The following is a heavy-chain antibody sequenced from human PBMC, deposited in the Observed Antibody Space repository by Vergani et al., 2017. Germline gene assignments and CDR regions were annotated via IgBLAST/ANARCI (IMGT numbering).Heavy chain of an antibody. CDR1: GFTFSSYS. J-gene: IGHJ4*02. CDR2: ISSSSSYI. Sequence: EVQLVESGGGLVQPGRSLRLSCAASGFTFSSYSMNWVRQAPGKGLEWVSSISSSSSYIYYADSVKGRFTISRDNAKNSLYLQMNSLRAEDTAVYYCARTGGSSGGYWGQGTLVTVSS. CDR3: ARTGGSSGGY. V-gene: IGHV3-21*01. D-gene: IGHD1-26*01.